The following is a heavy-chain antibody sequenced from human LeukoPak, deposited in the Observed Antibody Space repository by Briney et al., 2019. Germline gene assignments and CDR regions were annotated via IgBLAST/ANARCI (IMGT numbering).Heavy chain of an antibody. J-gene: IGHJ6*03. D-gene: IGHD3-16*01. V-gene: IGHV4-34*01. Sequence: PSETLSLTCDVNGGPFRLYYWNWVRQPPGKGLEWIGEINHSGSTNYNPSLESRVTISVDTSKNQFSLKLTSVTAADTAVYFCAINVWSLDYYYYSMDVWGKGTTVTVSS. CDR2: INHSGST. CDR3: AINVWSLDYYYYSMDV. CDR1: GGPFRLYY.